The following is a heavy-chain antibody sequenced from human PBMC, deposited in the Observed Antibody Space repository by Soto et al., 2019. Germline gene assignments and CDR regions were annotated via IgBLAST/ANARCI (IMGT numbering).Heavy chain of an antibody. CDR1: GYKFGSAW. V-gene: IGHV5-51*01. D-gene: IGHD3-3*02. CDR2: IKPGTSDI. Sequence: ASLKISCKGVGYKFGSAWIGWVRQMPGKGLEWMGIIKPGTSDIRYSPSCRGHVTISADEAVSTAYLQWSSLKASDTAMYYCARQLSHICDSWGQGTLVTASS. J-gene: IGHJ4*02. CDR3: ARQLSHICDS.